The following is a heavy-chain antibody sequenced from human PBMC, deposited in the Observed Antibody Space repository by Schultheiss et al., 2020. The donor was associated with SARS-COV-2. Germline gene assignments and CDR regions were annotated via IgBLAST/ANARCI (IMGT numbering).Heavy chain of an antibody. J-gene: IGHJ3*02. V-gene: IGHV3-64*04. Sequence: GGSLRLSCAASGFTFSSSWMHWVCQAPGKGLKYVSSISSNGGSTYYADSVKGRFTISRDDSKNTLYLQMNSLRAEDTAVYYCARDSLARDAFDIWGQGTMVTVSS. CDR2: ISSNGGST. CDR1: GFTFSSSW. CDR3: ARDSLARDAFDI.